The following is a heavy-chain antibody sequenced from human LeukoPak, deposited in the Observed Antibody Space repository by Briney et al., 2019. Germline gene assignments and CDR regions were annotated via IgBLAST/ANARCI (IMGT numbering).Heavy chain of an antibody. CDR2: INPSGGST. V-gene: IGHV1-46*01. J-gene: IGHJ6*02. D-gene: IGHD6-19*01. CDR3: ARAQQWAESRDYYYGMDV. Sequence: ASVKVSCKASGYTFTSYYVHWVRQAPGQGLEWMGIINPSGGSTSYAQKFQGRVTMTRDTSTSTVYMELSSLRSEDTAVYYCARAQQWAESRDYYYGMDVWGQGTTVTVSS. CDR1: GYTFTSYY.